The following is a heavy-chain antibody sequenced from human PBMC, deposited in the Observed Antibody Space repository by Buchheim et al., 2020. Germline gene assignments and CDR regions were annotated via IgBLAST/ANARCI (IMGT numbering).Heavy chain of an antibody. CDR3: ARVGGFAPGYAKNRVMDV. CDR2: SRNKAKSYTT. V-gene: IGHV3-72*01. J-gene: IGHJ6*02. D-gene: IGHD1-1*01. Sequence: EVQVVESGGGLVQPGGSLRLSCTASGFTFSDHYMDWVRQAPGKGLEWVARSRNKAKSYTTEYAASVKGRFTISRDGSRDSLYLQINSLKTEDAAVYYCARVGGFAPGYAKNRVMDVWGQGTT. CDR1: GFTFSDHY.